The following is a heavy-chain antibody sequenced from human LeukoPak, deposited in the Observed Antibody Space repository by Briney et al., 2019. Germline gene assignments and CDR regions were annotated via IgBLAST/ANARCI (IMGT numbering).Heavy chain of an antibody. Sequence: ASVKVSCKASGYTFTSYYIHWVRQAPGQGLEWMGLINPNGDSTDYAQKFQGRVTMTRDTSTSTVYMELSSLRSEDTAVYYCARAFSSSGYAMYYFDYWGQGTLVTVSS. CDR2: INPNGDST. V-gene: IGHV1-46*01. CDR1: GYTFTSYY. CDR3: ARAFSSSGYAMYYFDY. D-gene: IGHD3-22*01. J-gene: IGHJ4*02.